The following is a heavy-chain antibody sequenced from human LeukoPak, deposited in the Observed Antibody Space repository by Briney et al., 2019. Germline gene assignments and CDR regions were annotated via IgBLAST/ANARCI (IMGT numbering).Heavy chain of an antibody. CDR2: ICYTGSA. V-gene: IGHV4-31*03. J-gene: IGHJ5*02. CDR1: GGSISSGGYF. D-gene: IGHD3-10*01. CDR3: ARQLIRGRGGFDP. Sequence: TSETLSLTCTVSGGSISSGGYFWSWIRQHPGKGLEWIGYICYTGSAYYNPSLKSRVTISVDTSKNHFSLKVSSVTAADTAIYYCARQLIRGRGGFDPWGQGTLVTVSS.